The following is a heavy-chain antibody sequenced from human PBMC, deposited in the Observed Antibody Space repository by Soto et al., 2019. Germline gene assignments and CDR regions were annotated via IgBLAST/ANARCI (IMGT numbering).Heavy chain of an antibody. CDR1: GGSIRSNKW. CDR3: ARWGDWMQQVL. V-gene: IGHV4-4*02. CDR2: IYHSGST. Sequence: QVQLQESGPGLVKPSGTLSLTCGVSGGSIRSNKWWSWVRQPPGKGLEWIGEIYHSGSTNYNPSLNSRGTISVDTSKHQFSLKLNSVTAADTAVYYCARWGDWMQQVLWGQGTLVTVSS. D-gene: IGHD5-18*01. J-gene: IGHJ4*02.